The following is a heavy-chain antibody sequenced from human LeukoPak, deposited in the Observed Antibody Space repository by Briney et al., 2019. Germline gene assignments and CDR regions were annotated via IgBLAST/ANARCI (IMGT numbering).Heavy chain of an antibody. CDR1: GYTFTGYY. Sequence: GASVKVSCKAPGYTFTGYYMHWVRQAPGQGLEWMGWINPNSGGTNYAQKFQGRVTMTRDTSISTAYMELSRLRSDDTAVYYCARDRGYSGYDFDYWGQGTLVTVSS. J-gene: IGHJ4*02. CDR2: INPNSGGT. CDR3: ARDRGYSGYDFDY. V-gene: IGHV1-2*02. D-gene: IGHD5-12*01.